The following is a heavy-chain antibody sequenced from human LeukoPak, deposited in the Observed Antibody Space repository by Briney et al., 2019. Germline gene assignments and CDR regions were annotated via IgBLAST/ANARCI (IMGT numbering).Heavy chain of an antibody. J-gene: IGHJ4*02. Sequence: GSLRLSCAASGFNFANHAMSWVRQTPGKGLEWVSAISGGGDITYYADFVTGRFTISRDNSKDTLFLQMHSLRPGDTAVYYCVREDTPATANYWGQGTLVTISS. CDR3: VREDTPATANY. V-gene: IGHV3-23*01. CDR1: GFNFANHA. D-gene: IGHD2-21*02. CDR2: ISGGGDIT.